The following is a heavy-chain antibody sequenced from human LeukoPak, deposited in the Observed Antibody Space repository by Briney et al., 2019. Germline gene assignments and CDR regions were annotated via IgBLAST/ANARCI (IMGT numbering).Heavy chain of an antibody. D-gene: IGHD4-17*01. V-gene: IGHV3-48*03. J-gene: IGHJ5*02. Sequence: PGGSLRLSCAASGFTFSSYEMNWVRQAPGKGLEWVSYISSSGSTIYYADSVKGRFTISRDNAKNSLYLQMNSLRAEDTAVYYCVSNHLFGDYEGAGYWFDPWGQGTLVTVSS. CDR1: GFTFSSYE. CDR2: ISSSGSTI. CDR3: VSNHLFGDYEGAGYWFDP.